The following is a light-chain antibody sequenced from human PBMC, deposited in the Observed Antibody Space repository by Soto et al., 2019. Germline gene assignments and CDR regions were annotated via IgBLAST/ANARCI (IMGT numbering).Light chain of an antibody. CDR2: EVS. Sequence: QSVLTQPASVSGSPGQSITISCTGTSSDVGSYNLVSWYQQRPGKAPKLMIYEVSKWPSGVSTRFSGSKSGNTASLTISGLQAEDEADYYCCSYAGSSNLVFGGGTKLTVL. CDR3: CSYAGSSNLV. V-gene: IGLV2-23*02. CDR1: SSDVGSYNL. J-gene: IGLJ2*01.